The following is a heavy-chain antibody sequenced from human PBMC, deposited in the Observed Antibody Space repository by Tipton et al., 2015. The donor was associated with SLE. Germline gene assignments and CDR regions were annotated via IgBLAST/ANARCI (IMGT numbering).Heavy chain of an antibody. CDR3: ARGDYYDSKMVGLDV. V-gene: IGHV4-4*07. Sequence: TLSLTCTVSGGSISSYYWSWLRQPAGRGLGWIGRIHNSGSTNYNPSLKSRVIMSVDTSKNQFFLKLKSVTAADTAVYYCARGDYYDSKMVGLDVWGQGTTVTVSS. D-gene: IGHD3-22*01. CDR1: GGSISSYY. CDR2: IHNSGST. J-gene: IGHJ6*02.